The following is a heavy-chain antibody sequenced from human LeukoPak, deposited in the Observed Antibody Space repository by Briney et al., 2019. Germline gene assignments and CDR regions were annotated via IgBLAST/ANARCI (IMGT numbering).Heavy chain of an antibody. CDR1: EFIFNRSW. J-gene: IGHJ4*02. Sequence: GGSLRLSCAASEFIFNRSWMNWVRQAPGKGLEWVDNMDPSGSHKRYVDSVKGRFTISKDNPGTSLYLDMYGLRAEDTAIYYCAIWTSGNYWGQGTLVTVSS. CDR2: MDPSGSHK. V-gene: IGHV3-7*01. D-gene: IGHD1-1*01. CDR3: AIWTSGNY.